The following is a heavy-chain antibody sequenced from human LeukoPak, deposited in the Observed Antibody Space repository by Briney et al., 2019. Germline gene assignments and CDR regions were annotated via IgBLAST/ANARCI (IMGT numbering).Heavy chain of an antibody. CDR3: ARAADAGTATGFDP. J-gene: IGHJ5*02. CDR1: GGSISSYY. Sequence: SETLSLTCTVSGGSISSYYWSWIRQPPGKGLEWIGYIYYSGSTNYNPSLKSRVTISVDTSKNQFSLKLSSVTAADTAVYYCARAADAGTATGFDPWGQGTLVTVSS. V-gene: IGHV4-59*08. D-gene: IGHD1-7*01. CDR2: IYYSGST.